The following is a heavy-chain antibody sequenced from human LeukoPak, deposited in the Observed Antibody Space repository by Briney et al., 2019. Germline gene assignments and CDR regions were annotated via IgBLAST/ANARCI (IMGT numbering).Heavy chain of an antibody. CDR2: IMRDGSEK. CDR3: ARDPSRGYSYGYADY. J-gene: IGHJ4*02. Sequence: PGGSLRLSCAASGFSFSTYWMNWVRLPPGKGLEGVANIMRDGSEKYYVDSVKGRFTISRDNAKNSLYLQMNSLRAEDTAVYYCARDPSRGYSYGYADYWGQGSLVTVSS. D-gene: IGHD5-18*01. V-gene: IGHV3-7*01. CDR1: GFSFSTYW.